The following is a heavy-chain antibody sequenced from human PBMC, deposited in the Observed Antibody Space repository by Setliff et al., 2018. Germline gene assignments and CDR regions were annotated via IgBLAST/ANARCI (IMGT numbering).Heavy chain of an antibody. V-gene: IGHV3-23*01. CDR1: GFTFSSYS. J-gene: IGHJ6*02. Sequence: GGSLRLSCAASGFTFSSYSMNWVRQAPGKGLEWVSVITGSGTTTYYADSVKGRFTISRDNSKNTVYLQMNSLRAEDTSIYYCANAYNYGYTTSSLGMDVWGQGTTVTVSS. CDR3: ANAYNYGYTTSSLGMDV. D-gene: IGHD5-18*01. CDR2: ITGSGTTT.